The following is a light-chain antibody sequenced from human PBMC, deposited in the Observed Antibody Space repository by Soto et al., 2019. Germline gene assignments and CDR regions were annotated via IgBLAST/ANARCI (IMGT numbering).Light chain of an antibody. CDR3: ASSTSDSLDV. Sequence: QSVLTQPASVSGSPGQSITISCTGTSSDVGGNKYVSWYQQYPGKVPKLLINKVTNRPSGVSYRFSGSKSGNTASLTISALLAEDEADYFYASSTSDSLDVFGTGTKVTVL. V-gene: IGLV2-14*01. CDR1: SSDVGGNKY. J-gene: IGLJ1*01. CDR2: KVT.